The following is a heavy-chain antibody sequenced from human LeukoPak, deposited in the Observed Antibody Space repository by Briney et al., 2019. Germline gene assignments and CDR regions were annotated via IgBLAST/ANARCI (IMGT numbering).Heavy chain of an antibody. J-gene: IGHJ4*02. CDR1: GDSISSNNW. Sequence: PSGTLSLTCAVSGDSISSNNWWSWVRQPPGKGLEWIGEIYHTGSTNFRPSLRSRVTISLDESKNQFSLNVNSVTAEDTAVYYCARSRLLLDYWGQGTLVTVSS. D-gene: IGHD2-21*02. CDR3: ARSRLLLDY. V-gene: IGHV4-4*02. CDR2: IYHTGST.